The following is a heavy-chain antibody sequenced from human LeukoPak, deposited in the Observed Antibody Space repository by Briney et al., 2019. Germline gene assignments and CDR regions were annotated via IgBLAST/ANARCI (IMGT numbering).Heavy chain of an antibody. CDR2: MNPNSGNT. J-gene: IGHJ6*02. CDR3: ASFTQGPYYYGMDV. V-gene: IGHV1-8*01. D-gene: IGHD2-8*01. CDR1: GYTFTSYD. Sequence: GASVKVSCKASGYTFTSYDINWVRQATGQGLEWMGWMNPNSGNTGYAQKFQGRVTITADESTSTAYMELSSLRSEDTAVYYCASFTQGPYYYGMDVWGQGTTVTVSS.